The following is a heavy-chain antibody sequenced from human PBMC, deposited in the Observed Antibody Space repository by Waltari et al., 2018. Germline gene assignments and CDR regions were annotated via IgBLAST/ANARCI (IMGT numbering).Heavy chain of an antibody. J-gene: IGHJ4*02. CDR2: ISGPGLTT. CDR3: AKVGGIAAAEFQFDF. V-gene: IGHV3-23*01. CDR1: GFTFISYA. Sequence: EVQLLESGGGLVQPGGSLRLSCAASGFTFISYAMSWVRQDPGKGVGGVLRISGPGLTTFSADSVKGRFSISRDNSKNTLYLQINGLRADDTAVYYCAKVGGIAAAEFQFDFWGRGTLVTVSS. D-gene: IGHD6-13*01.